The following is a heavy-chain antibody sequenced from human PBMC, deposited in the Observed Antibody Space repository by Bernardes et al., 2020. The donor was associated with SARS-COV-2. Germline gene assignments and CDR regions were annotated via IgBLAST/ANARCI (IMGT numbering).Heavy chain of an antibody. J-gene: IGHJ4*02. D-gene: IGHD2-21*02. CDR1: GFTFRNYG. CDR2: ISGDGGIT. CDR3: ARETVSNWIDY. Sequence: GGSLRLSCSASGFTFRNYGMHWVRQTPDKGLEYVSFISGDGGITYYTKSVKGRFTVSRDNSKNTLSLQMGSLRVEDMAVYYCARETVSNWIDYWGQGTLVTVSA. V-gene: IGHV3-64*01.